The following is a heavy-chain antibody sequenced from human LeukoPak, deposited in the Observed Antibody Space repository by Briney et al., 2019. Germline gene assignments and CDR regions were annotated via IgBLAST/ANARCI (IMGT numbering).Heavy chain of an antibody. CDR3: ARAPRRDGYDTGYFDY. V-gene: IGHV3-53*01. D-gene: IGHD5-24*01. Sequence: GRSLRPSCAPSAFTVSSNYISWVRQAPRKGLGWGSVIYIAVSTYYTVSVKGRFTISSDNSKNQLYLQMNSLRAEGTAVYYCARAPRRDGYDTGYFDYRGQGTLVTDSS. CDR2: IYIAVST. CDR1: AFTVSSNY. J-gene: IGHJ4*02.